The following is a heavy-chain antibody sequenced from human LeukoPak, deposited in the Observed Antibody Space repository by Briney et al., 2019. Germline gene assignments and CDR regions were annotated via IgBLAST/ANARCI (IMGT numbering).Heavy chain of an antibody. Sequence: HPGGSLRLSCVATGLAFQNYWMTWVRQAPGKGLEWVSAISGSGGSTYYADSVKGRFTISRDNSKNTLYLQMNSLRAEDTAVYYCAKLGPPIAAAGRTRFEDYWGQGTLVTVSS. J-gene: IGHJ4*02. CDR1: GLAFQNYW. CDR2: ISGSGGST. D-gene: IGHD6-13*01. V-gene: IGHV3-23*01. CDR3: AKLGPPIAAAGRTRFEDY.